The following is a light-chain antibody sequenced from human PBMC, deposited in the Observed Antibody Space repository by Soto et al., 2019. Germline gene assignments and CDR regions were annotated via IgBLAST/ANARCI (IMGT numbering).Light chain of an antibody. V-gene: IGKV1-5*01. CDR3: QHYNSYPWT. J-gene: IGKJ1*01. CDR2: HAS. CDR1: QTINNW. Sequence: DIQMTQSPSTLSASIGDRVTITCRASQTINNWLAWYQQKPGKAPNLLIYHASNLETGVPSRLSGSAFGTEFTLTISSLQPADFATYYCQHYNSYPWTFGQGTKVEIK.